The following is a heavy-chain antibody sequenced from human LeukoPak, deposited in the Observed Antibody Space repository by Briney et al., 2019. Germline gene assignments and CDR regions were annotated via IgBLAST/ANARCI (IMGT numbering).Heavy chain of an antibody. V-gene: IGHV1-8*01. Sequence: GASVKVSCKASGYTFTSYDINWVRQATGQGLEWMGWMNPNSGNTGYAQKFQGRVTMTEDTSTDTAYMELSSLRSEDTAVYYCATGEGLGELLYYWGQGTLVTVSS. D-gene: IGHD3-10*01. CDR1: GYTFTSYD. J-gene: IGHJ4*02. CDR3: ATGEGLGELLYY. CDR2: MNPNSGNT.